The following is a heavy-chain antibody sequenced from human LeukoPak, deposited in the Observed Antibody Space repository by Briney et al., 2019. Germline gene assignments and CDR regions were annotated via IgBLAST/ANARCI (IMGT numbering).Heavy chain of an antibody. Sequence: GGSLRLSCAASGFTFSSYAMSWVRQAPGEGLGWVSAISGSGGSTYYADSVKGRFTISRDNSKNTLHLQMNSLRAEDTAVYYCAKLTGKDVLRLRFDPWGQGTLVTVSS. D-gene: IGHD3-3*01. CDR1: GFTFSSYA. CDR3: AKLTGKDVLRLRFDP. CDR2: ISGSGGST. V-gene: IGHV3-23*01. J-gene: IGHJ5*02.